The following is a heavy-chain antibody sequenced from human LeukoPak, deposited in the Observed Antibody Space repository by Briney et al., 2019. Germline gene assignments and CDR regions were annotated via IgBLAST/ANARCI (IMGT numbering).Heavy chain of an antibody. CDR3: ARDRPDDEDTVLRFLEWLLHEETFDY. CDR1: GYTFTAYH. D-gene: IGHD3-3*01. J-gene: IGHJ4*02. V-gene: IGHV1-2*06. CDR2: INPNSGDT. Sequence: GASVKVSCKASGYTFTAYHMHWVRQAPGQGLEWMGRINPNSGDTNYAQKFQGRVTMTRDTSISTAYMELRSLRSDDTAVYYCARDRPDDEDTVLRFLEWLLHEETFDYWGQGTLVTVSS.